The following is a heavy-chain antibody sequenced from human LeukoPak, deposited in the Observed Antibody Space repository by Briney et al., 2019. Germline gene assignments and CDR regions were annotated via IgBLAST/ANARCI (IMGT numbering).Heavy chain of an antibody. CDR3: ARDLTGNVLDY. D-gene: IGHD3-10*01. CDR1: GFTFSSTW. Sequence: GGSRRPSCPPSGFTFSSTWMPWFRQPQGKGLVWVSRINSDGSTTSYADSVKGRFTISRDNAKNTLYLQMNSLRAEDTAVYYCARDLTGNVLDYWGQGTLVTISS. J-gene: IGHJ4*02. V-gene: IGHV3-74*01. CDR2: INSDGSTT.